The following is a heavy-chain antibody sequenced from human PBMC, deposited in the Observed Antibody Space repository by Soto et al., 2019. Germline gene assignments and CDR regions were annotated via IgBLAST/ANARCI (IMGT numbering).Heavy chain of an antibody. CDR1: GFTFSSYS. Sequence: EVQLVESGGGLVQPGGSLRLSCAASGFTFSSYSMNWVRQAPGKGLEWVSYISSSSSTIYYADSVKGRFTISRDNAKNALYLQRNGLRDEDTAVYYWARGGGNLTWFDPWGQGTLVTVSS. V-gene: IGHV3-48*02. D-gene: IGHD3-10*01. J-gene: IGHJ5*02. CDR3: ARGGGNLTWFDP. CDR2: ISSSSSTI.